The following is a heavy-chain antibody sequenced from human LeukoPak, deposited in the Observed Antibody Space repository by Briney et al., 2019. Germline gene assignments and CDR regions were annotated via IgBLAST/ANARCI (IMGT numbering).Heavy chain of an antibody. J-gene: IGHJ4*02. V-gene: IGHV3-23*01. CDR2: ISPSADRT. D-gene: IGHD3-22*01. Sequence: TGGSLRLSCAASGFTFSSYAMSWVRQAPGKGLEWVSFISPSADRTSNADSVEGRFTISRDNPRNTLYLQMNSLRDEDTAVYYCAIMHGYYDGSGYWVQWGQETLVTVSS. CDR1: GFTFSSYA. CDR3: AIMHGYYDGSGYWVQ.